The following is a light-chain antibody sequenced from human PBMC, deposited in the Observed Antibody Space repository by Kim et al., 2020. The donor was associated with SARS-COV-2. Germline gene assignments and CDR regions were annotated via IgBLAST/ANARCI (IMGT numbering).Light chain of an antibody. CDR3: QQYNGYPLT. Sequence: ASVGDRVTITCRASQSISSWLAWYQQKPGNAPKLLIYKASSLESGVPSRFSGSGSGTEFTLTISSLQPDDFAAYYCQQYNGYPLTFGGGTKVDIK. V-gene: IGKV1-5*03. J-gene: IGKJ4*01. CDR2: KAS. CDR1: QSISSW.